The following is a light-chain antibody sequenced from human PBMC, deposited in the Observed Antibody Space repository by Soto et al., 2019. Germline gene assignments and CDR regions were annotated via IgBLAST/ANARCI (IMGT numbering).Light chain of an antibody. CDR1: QSITNNY. J-gene: IGKJ1*01. V-gene: IGKV3-20*01. CDR2: GAS. Sequence: EIVLTQSPGTLSFSPGERATLSYRASQSITNNYLAWYQQKPGQAPRLLIYGASSRATGIPDRFSGSGAGTDFALTISRLEPEDFAVYYCQQYGSSPRTFGQGTKVDIK. CDR3: QQYGSSPRT.